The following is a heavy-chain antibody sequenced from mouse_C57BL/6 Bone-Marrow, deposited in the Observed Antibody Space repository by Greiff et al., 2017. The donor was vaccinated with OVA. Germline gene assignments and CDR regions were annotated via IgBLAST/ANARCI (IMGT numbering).Heavy chain of an antibody. CDR2: IYPRSGNT. J-gene: IGHJ2*01. CDR3: ARMETGTDYFDY. D-gene: IGHD4-1*01. CDR1: GYTFTSYG. Sequence: QVQLQQSGAELARPGASVKLSCKASGYTFTSYGISWVKQRTGQGLEWIGEIYPRSGNTYYNEKFKGKATLTEDKSSSTAYMELRSLTSEDSAVYFCARMETGTDYFDYWGQGTTLTVSS. V-gene: IGHV1-81*01.